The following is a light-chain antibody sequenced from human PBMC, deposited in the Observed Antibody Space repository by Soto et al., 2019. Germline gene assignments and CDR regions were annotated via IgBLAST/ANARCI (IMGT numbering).Light chain of an antibody. Sequence: DIQMTPSPSTLSASVGDRVTITCRASQTISTLLAWYQQRPRKVHKQLIYKASSLESGVQSRFSGSGSVTEFTLTITSLQPDDFATYYGQQYNGVSRTFGQGTKVDI. V-gene: IGKV1-5*03. CDR1: QTISTL. CDR2: KAS. CDR3: QQYNGVSRT. J-gene: IGKJ1*01.